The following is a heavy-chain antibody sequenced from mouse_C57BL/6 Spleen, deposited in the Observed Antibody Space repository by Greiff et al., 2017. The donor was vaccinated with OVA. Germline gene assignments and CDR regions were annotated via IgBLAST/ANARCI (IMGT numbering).Heavy chain of an antibody. CDR2: IDPSDSYT. CDR1: GYTFTSYW. D-gene: IGHD2-3*01. CDR3: ARYWLLRTWFAY. J-gene: IGHJ3*01. Sequence: QVQLQQPGAELVRPGTSVKLSCKASGYTFTSYWMHWVKQRPGQGLEWIGVIDPSDSYTNYNQKFKGKATLTVDTSSSTAYMQLSSLTSEDSAVYYCARYWLLRTWFAYWGQGTLVTVSA. V-gene: IGHV1-59*01.